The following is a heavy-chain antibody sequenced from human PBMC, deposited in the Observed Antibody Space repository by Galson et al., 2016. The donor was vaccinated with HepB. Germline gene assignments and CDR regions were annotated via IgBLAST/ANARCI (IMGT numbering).Heavy chain of an antibody. Sequence: SLRLSCAASGFTFNTYSMNWVRQAPGKGLEWVSSISGTSTYIYYADSVKGRFTISRDNAKNSLYLQMNNVRAEDTAVYYCARDLRGMIRFVDWSTHFDSCGQGPLVTVSS. CDR2: ISGTSTYI. V-gene: IGHV3-21*01. CDR3: ARDLRGMIRFVDWSTHFDS. CDR1: GFTFNTYS. D-gene: IGHD3-9*01. J-gene: IGHJ4*02.